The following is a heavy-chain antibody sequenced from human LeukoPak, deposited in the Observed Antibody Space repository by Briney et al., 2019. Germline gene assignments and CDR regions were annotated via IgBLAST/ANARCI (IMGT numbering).Heavy chain of an antibody. V-gene: IGHV4-34*01. Sequence: SETLSLTCAVYGGSFSGYYWSWIRQPPGKGLEWIGEINHSGSTNYNPSLKSRVTISVDTSKNQFSLKLGSVTAADTAVYYCARNLRRRSGHYYYYMDVWGKGTTVTVSS. J-gene: IGHJ6*03. CDR2: INHSGST. CDR3: ARNLRRRSGHYYYYMDV. CDR1: GGSFSGYY.